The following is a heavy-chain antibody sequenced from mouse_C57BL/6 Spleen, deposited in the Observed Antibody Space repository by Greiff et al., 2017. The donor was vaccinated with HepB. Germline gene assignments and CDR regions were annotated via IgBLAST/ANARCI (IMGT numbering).Heavy chain of an antibody. CDR1: GYTFTSYW. CDR2: IDPSDSET. D-gene: IGHD2-4*01. J-gene: IGHJ3*01. CDR3: ARRGDYDWFAY. V-gene: IGHV1-52*01. Sequence: QVQLQQPGAELVRPGSSVKLSCKASGYTFTSYWMHWVKQRPIQGLEWIGNIDPSDSETHYNQKFKDKATLTVEKSSSTAYRQLSSLTSEDSAVYYCARRGDYDWFAYWGQGTLVTVSA.